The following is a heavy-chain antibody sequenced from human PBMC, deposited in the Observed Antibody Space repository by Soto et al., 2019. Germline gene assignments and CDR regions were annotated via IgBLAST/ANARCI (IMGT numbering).Heavy chain of an antibody. Sequence: QVQLVQSGAEVKKPGSSVKVSCKASGGTFSSYTISWVRQAPGRGLEWMGRIIPILGIANYAQKFQGRVTITADKSTSTAYMELSSLRSEATAVYYCARSSGYDSLDYWGQGTLVTVSS. CDR3: ARSSGYDSLDY. V-gene: IGHV1-69*02. D-gene: IGHD5-12*01. J-gene: IGHJ4*02. CDR2: IIPILGIA. CDR1: GGTFSSYT.